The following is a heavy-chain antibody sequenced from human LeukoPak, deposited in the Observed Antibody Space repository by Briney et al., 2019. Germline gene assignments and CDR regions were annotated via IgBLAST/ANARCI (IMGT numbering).Heavy chain of an antibody. J-gene: IGHJ4*02. V-gene: IGHV4-59*01. CDR1: GGSISTSY. Sequence: SETLSLTCTVSGGSISTSYWSWIRQPPGKGLEWIGYIYYSGSTNYNPSLKSRVTISVDTSKNQFSLKLSSVTAADTAVYYCARVYSSGYYLYYFDYWGQGTLVTVSS. D-gene: IGHD3-22*01. CDR2: IYYSGST. CDR3: ARVYSSGYYLYYFDY.